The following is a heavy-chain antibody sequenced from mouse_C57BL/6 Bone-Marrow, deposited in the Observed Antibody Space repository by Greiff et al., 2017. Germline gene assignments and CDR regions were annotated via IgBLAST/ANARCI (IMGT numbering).Heavy chain of an antibody. CDR1: GYTFTSYD. J-gene: IGHJ1*03. D-gene: IGHD1-1*01. CDR2: IYPRDGST. V-gene: IGHV1-85*01. Sequence: VQRVESGPELVKPGASVKLSCKASGYTFTSYDINWVKQRPGQGLEWIGWIYPRDGSTKYNEKFKGKATLTVATSSSKAYMELHSLTSEDSAVYFCARLEFDGSSGDWYFDVWGTGTTVTVSS. CDR3: ARLEFDGSSGDWYFDV.